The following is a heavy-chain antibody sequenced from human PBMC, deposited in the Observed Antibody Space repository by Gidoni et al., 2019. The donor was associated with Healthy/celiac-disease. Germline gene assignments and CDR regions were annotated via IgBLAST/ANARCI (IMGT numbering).Heavy chain of an antibody. CDR2: IYYSGST. D-gene: IGHD3-22*01. CDR1: GGSISSSSYY. V-gene: IGHV4-39*07. J-gene: IGHJ5*02. CDR3: ARGDSRGYEWDWFDP. Sequence: QLQLQESGPGLVKPSETLSLTCTVSGGSISSSSYYWGWIRQPPGKGLEWIGSIYYSGSTYYNPSLKSRVTISVDTSKNQFSLKLSSVTAADTAVYYCARGDSRGYEWDWFDPWGQGTLVTVSS.